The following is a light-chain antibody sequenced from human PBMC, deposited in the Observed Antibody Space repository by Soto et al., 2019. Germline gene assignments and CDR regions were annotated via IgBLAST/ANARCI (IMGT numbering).Light chain of an antibody. CDR1: QSINREF. V-gene: IGKV3-20*01. J-gene: IGKJ2*01. CDR2: QKS. CDR3: QQYGDSPAYT. Sequence: EIILTQSPGTLSVSPGERATLSCRGSQSINREFLAWYQQKPGQAPRLLMFQKSSRASGVPDRFSGSGSGTDFTLTITGLEPEDSAVYYCQQYGDSPAYTFGQGTKLEI.